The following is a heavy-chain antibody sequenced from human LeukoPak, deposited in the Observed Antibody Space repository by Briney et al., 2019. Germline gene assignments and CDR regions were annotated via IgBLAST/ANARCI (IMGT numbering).Heavy chain of an antibody. Sequence: GSSVKVSCKASGGTFSSCAISWVRQAPGQGLEWMGGIIPIFGTANYAQKFQGRVTITTDESTSTAYMELSSLRSEDTAVYYCARDPRTIFGVAPVGFDIWGQGTIVTVSS. CDR3: ARDPRTIFGVAPVGFDI. V-gene: IGHV1-69*05. J-gene: IGHJ3*02. CDR1: GGTFSSCA. CDR2: IIPIFGTA. D-gene: IGHD3-3*01.